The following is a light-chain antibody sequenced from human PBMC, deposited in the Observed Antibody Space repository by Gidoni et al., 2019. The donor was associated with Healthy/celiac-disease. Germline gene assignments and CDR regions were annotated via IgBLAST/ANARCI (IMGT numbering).Light chain of an antibody. V-gene: IGKV1-39*01. CDR1: QSISSY. J-gene: IGKJ2*01. Sequence: DIQITQSPSSLSASVGDRVTITCRASQSISSYLNWYQQKPGKAPKLLIYAASSLQSGVPSRFSGSGYGTDFTLTISSMQPEDCATYYCQQSYSTPHTFGQGTKLEIK. CDR3: QQSYSTPHT. CDR2: AAS.